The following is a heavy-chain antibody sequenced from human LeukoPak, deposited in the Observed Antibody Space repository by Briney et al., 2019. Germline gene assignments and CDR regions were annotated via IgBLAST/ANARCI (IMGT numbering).Heavy chain of an antibody. CDR3: ARSPDGYYYVGYFQH. Sequence: GGSLRLSCAASGFTVSSNYMSWVRQAPGKGLEWVSVIYSGGGTYYADSVKGRFTISRDNSKNTLYLQMNSLRAEDTAVYYCARSPDGYYYVGYFQHWGQGTLVTVSS. J-gene: IGHJ1*01. D-gene: IGHD3-22*01. CDR2: IYSGGGT. CDR1: GFTVSSNY. V-gene: IGHV3-53*01.